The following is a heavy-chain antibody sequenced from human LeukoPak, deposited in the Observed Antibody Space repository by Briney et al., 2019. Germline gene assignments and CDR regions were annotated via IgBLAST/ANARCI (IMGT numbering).Heavy chain of an antibody. D-gene: IGHD6-19*01. CDR2: IRYDRNNK. V-gene: IGHV3-30*02. CDR3: PKDRGGSGWSHFDF. CDR1: GFTFSTYG. J-gene: IGHJ4*02. Sequence: GGSLRLSCVASGFTFSTYGMHWVRQAPGKGLEWVAFIRYDRNNKYYIDSVKGRFTISRDNSKNTLYLLMNSLSPEDTAVYYCPKDRGGSGWSHFDFWGQGTLVSVSS.